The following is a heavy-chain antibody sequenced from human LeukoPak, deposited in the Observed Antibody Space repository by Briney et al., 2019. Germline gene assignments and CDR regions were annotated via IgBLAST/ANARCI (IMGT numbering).Heavy chain of an antibody. CDR2: INPNSGGT. V-gene: IGHV1-2*02. Sequence: ASVKVSCKASGYTFTSYYMHWVRQAPGQGLEWMGWINPNSGGTNYAQKFQGRVTMTRDTSISTAYMELSRLRSDDTAVYYCARERIAAAGFDYWGQGTLVTVSS. D-gene: IGHD6-13*01. CDR1: GYTFTSYY. J-gene: IGHJ4*02. CDR3: ARERIAAAGFDY.